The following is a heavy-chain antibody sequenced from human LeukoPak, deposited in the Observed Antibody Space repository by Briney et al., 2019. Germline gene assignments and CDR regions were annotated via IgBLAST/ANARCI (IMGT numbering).Heavy chain of an antibody. CDR3: AREAALDY. CDR1: GYTFTGYY. Sequence: ASVKVPCKASGYTFTGYYMHWVRQAPGQGLEWMGCINPNSGGTNYAQKFQGRVTMTRDTSISTAYMELSRLTSDDTAVYYCAREAALDYWGQGTLVTVSS. CDR2: INPNSGGT. J-gene: IGHJ4*02. V-gene: IGHV1-2*02.